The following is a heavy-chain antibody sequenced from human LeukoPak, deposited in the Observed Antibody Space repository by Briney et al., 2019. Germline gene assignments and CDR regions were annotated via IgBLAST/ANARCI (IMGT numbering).Heavy chain of an antibody. D-gene: IGHD3-16*02. V-gene: IGHV4-59*01. CDR2: IYYHGNT. CDR3: ARGRNVWGGYRDDAFDD. J-gene: IGHJ3*01. Sequence: SETLSLTCTVSGGSINNYFWSWIRQSPGTGLEWIGYIYYHGNTNYNPSLKSRVIISLDTSRTQFSLQLNSVTAADTAVYYCARGRNVWGGYRDDAFDDWGQGTRVTVSS. CDR1: GGSINNYF.